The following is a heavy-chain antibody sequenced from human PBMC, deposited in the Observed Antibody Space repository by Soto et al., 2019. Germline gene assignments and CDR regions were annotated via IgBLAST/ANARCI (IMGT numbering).Heavy chain of an antibody. CDR3: ARAGGAVAGKPGNGMDV. Sequence: GGSLRLSCAASGFTFSSYAMHWVRQAPGKGLEWVAVISYDGSNKYYADSVKGRFTISRDNSKNTLYLQMNSLRAEDTAVYYCARAGGAVAGKPGNGMDVWGQGTTVTVSS. V-gene: IGHV3-30-3*01. CDR1: GFTFSSYA. J-gene: IGHJ6*02. CDR2: ISYDGSNK. D-gene: IGHD6-19*01.